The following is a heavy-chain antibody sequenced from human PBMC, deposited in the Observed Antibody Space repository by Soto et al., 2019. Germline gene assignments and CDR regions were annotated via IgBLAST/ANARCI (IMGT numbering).Heavy chain of an antibody. CDR3: ARASFDY. Sequence: ASVKVSCKASGYTFTSYGISWVRQAPGQGLEWMGWISAYNGNTNYAQKLQGRVTMTTDTSTSTAYMELRRMRSDDSSMYYCARASFDYCGQGPLVTVSS. V-gene: IGHV1-18*01. CDR1: GYTFTSYG. CDR2: ISAYNGNT. J-gene: IGHJ4*02.